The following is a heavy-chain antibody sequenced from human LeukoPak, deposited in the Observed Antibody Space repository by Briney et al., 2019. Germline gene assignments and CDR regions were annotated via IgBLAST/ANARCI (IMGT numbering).Heavy chain of an antibody. CDR1: GGSFSGYY. Sequence: SETLSLTCAVYGGSFSGYYWSWIRQPPGKGLEWIGEINHSGSTNYNPSLKSRVTISVDTSKNQFSLKLSSVTAADTAVYYCARVPGSIFDYWGQGTLVTVSS. V-gene: IGHV4-34*01. CDR2: INHSGST. J-gene: IGHJ4*02. CDR3: ARVPGSIFDY. D-gene: IGHD3-10*01.